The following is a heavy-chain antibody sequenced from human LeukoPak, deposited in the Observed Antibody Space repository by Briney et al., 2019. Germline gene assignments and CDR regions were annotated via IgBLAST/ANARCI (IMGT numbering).Heavy chain of an antibody. CDR3: ARNEAISIGQKWYYYYMDV. J-gene: IGHJ6*03. CDR1: AFTFSDYT. V-gene: IGHV3-21*01. CDR2: ITTGSTYI. Sequence: GGSLRLSCSASAFTFSDYTMIWVRQAPGKGLEWVSCITTGSTYIYYADSVKGRFTISRDNAKNSLYLQMTSLRAEDTAVYYCARNEAISIGQKWYYYYMDVWGKGTTVTVSS. D-gene: IGHD6-6*01.